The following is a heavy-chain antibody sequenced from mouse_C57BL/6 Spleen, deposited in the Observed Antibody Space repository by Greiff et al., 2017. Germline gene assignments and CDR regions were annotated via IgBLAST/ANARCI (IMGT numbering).Heavy chain of an antibody. CDR3: TTLYYSNSWFAY. CDR1: GFNIKDDY. Sequence: VQLKESGAELVRPGASVKLSCTASGFNIKDDYMHWVKQRPEQGLEWIGWIDPENGDTEYASKFQGKATITADTSSNTAYLQLSSLTSEDTAVYYCTTLYYSNSWFAYWGQGTLVTVSA. D-gene: IGHD2-5*01. J-gene: IGHJ3*01. V-gene: IGHV14-4*01. CDR2: IDPENGDT.